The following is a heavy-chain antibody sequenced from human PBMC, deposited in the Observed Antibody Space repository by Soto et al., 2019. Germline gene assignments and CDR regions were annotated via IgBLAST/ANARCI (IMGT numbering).Heavy chain of an antibody. CDR1: GGTFSSYA. CDR2: IIPIFGTA. CDR3: ARGHRPRSRDDAFDI. D-gene: IGHD3-10*01. Sequence: QVQLVQSGAEVKKPGSSVKVSCKASGGTFSSYAISWVRQAPGQGLEWMGGIIPIFGTANYAQKFQGRVTITADESTSTAYMVRSSLRFEDTAVYYCARGHRPRSRDDAFDIWGLGTMVTVSS. V-gene: IGHV1-69*01. J-gene: IGHJ3*02.